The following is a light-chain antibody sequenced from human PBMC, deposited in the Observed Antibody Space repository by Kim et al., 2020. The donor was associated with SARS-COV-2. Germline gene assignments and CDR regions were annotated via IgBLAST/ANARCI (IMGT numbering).Light chain of an antibody. CDR3: QQYGSSPPT. V-gene: IGKV3-20*01. J-gene: IGKJ2*01. Sequence: LSPGERAPLSCSASQSVSSSYLAWYQQKPGQAPRLLIYGASSRATGIPDRFSGSGSGTDFTLTISRLEPEDFAVYYCQQYGSSPPTFGQGTKLEI. CDR1: QSVSSSY. CDR2: GAS.